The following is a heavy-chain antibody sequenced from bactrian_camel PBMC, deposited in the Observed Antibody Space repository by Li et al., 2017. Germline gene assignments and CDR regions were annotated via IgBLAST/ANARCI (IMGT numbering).Heavy chain of an antibody. J-gene: IGHJ4*01. Sequence: HVQLVESGGGSVQTGGSLRLSCVASGDTIGRYCMGWFRQAPGKEREWVARIISDGRPAVADSLKGRFTISSDNAKNTLFLQMNSLKTEDTGVYYCAADPSLDYSDYPCTQGYHYRGQGTQVTVS. D-gene: IGHD4*01. V-gene: IGHV3S55*01. CDR2: IISDGRP. CDR3: AADPSLDYSDYPCTQGYHY. CDR1: GDTIGRYC.